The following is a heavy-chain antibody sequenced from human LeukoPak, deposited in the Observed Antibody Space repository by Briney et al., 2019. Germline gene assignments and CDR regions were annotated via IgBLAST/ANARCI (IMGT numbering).Heavy chain of an antibody. CDR1: GYTFTSYG. D-gene: IGHD5-12*01. CDR3: AKKVRGLSHPLDF. J-gene: IGHJ4*02. V-gene: IGHV1-18*01. Sequence: ASVKVSCKASGYTFTSYGISWVRQAPGQGLEWMGWINPEKRDTGYAHKFQGRVTMTSDTSISTAYMELSSLRSDDTAVYYCAKKVRGLSHPLDFWGQGTLVTVSS. CDR2: INPEKRDT.